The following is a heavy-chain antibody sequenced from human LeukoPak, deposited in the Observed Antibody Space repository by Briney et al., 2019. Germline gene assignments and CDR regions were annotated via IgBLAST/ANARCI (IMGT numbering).Heavy chain of an antibody. CDR2: ISAYNGNT. V-gene: IGHV1-18*01. CDR3: ASVADTAMVAPADY. CDR1: GYTFTSYG. Sequence: ASVKVSCKASGYTFTSYGISWVRQAPGQGLEWMGWISAYNGNTNYAQKLQGRVTMTTDTSTSTAYMELRSLRSDDTAVYYCASVADTAMVAPADYWGQGPLVTVSS. J-gene: IGHJ4*02. D-gene: IGHD5-18*01.